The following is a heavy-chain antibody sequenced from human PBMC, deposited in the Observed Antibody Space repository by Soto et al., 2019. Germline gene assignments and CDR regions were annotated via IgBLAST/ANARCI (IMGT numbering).Heavy chain of an antibody. Sequence: QVQLVQSAAEVKKPGASVKVSCKASGYNFSDYYIHWVRQAPGQGLEWLGWVSPKSGGTNYAQKFKGRVTMTRDTSSNTVYMDLSWLKSDGTAVFYCARDISGGGTLNWFYPWGQGTLVTVSS. D-gene: IGHD2-8*02. CDR1: GYNFSDYY. J-gene: IGHJ5*02. V-gene: IGHV1-2*02. CDR3: ARDISGGGTLNWFYP. CDR2: VSPKSGGT.